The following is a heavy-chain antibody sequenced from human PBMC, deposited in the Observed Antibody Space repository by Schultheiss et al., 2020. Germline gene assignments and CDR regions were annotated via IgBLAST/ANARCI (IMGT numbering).Heavy chain of an antibody. CDR3: ARDRAWNYMDS. CDR1: GITFSHHG. D-gene: IGHD1-1*01. CDR2: ISSDGSNK. V-gene: IGHV3-30*03. J-gene: IGHJ4*02. Sequence: SLRLSCEASGITFSHHGMHWVRQAPGKGLEWVGVISSDGSNKYYADSLKGRFTISRDDSKDTLYLQIDSLRTEDTAVYRCARDRAWNYMDSWGQGTLVTVSS.